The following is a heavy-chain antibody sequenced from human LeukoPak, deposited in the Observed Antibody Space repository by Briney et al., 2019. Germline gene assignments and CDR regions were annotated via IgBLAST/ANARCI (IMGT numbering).Heavy chain of an antibody. CDR2: ISSSSSYI. J-gene: IGHJ4*02. CDR1: GFTFSSYS. V-gene: IGHV3-21*01. CDR3: ARERKRDGYNRFDY. Sequence: GGSLRLSCAASGFTFSSYSMNWVRQAPGKGLEWVSSISSSSSYIYYADSVKGRFTISRDNAKNSLYLQMNSLRAEDTAVYYCARERKRDGYNRFDYWGQGTLVTVSS. D-gene: IGHD5-24*01.